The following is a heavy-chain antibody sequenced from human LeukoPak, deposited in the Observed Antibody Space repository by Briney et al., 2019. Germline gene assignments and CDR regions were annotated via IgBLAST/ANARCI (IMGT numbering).Heavy chain of an antibody. CDR3: ASSSGSYGGGYYFDY. V-gene: IGHV1-69*05. Sequence: SVKVSCKASGGTFSSCAISWVRQAPGQGLEWMGRIIPIFGTANYAQKFQGRVTITTDESTSTAYMELSSLRSEDTAVYYCASSSGSYGGGYYFDYWGQGTLVTVSS. CDR1: GGTFSSCA. D-gene: IGHD1-26*01. CDR2: IIPIFGTA. J-gene: IGHJ4*02.